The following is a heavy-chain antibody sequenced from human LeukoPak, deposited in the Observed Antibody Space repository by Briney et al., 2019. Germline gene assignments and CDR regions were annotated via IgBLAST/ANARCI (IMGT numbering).Heavy chain of an antibody. D-gene: IGHD1-14*01. CDR2: INKDGSNT. J-gene: IGHJ6*02. Sequence: GALRLSCAASGLPLGAFALHWVCQAPGKGLEWVSLINKDGSNTYYADSVKGRFTISRDNSKDSLYLQMNSLRTEDSALYYCATWAFYHNLDVWGQGITVIVSS. CDR3: ATWAFYHNLDV. V-gene: IGHV3-43*02. CDR1: GLPLGAFA.